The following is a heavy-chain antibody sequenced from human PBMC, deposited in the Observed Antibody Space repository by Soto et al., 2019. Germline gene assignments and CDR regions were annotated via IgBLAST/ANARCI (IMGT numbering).Heavy chain of an antibody. CDR2: INHSGST. CDR3: ARGGGFEYSSSLVLCPFDY. V-gene: IGHV4-34*01. CDR1: GGSFSGYY. J-gene: IGHJ4*02. D-gene: IGHD6-6*01. Sequence: SETLSLTCAVYGGSFSGYYWSWIRQPPGKGLEWIGEINHSGSTNYNPSLKSRVTISVDTSKNQFSLKLSSVTAADTAVYYCARGGGFEYSSSLVLCPFDYWGQGTLVTVSS.